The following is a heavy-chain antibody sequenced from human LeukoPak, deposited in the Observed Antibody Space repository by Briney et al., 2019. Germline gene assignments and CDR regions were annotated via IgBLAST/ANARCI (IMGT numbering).Heavy chain of an antibody. J-gene: IGHJ3*02. CDR3: ARHPSTDAFDI. V-gene: IGHV4-61*01. CDR1: GGSLSSGSYY. Sequence: SETLSLTCTVSGGSLSSGSYYWSWIRQPPGKGLEWFGYIYYSGSTNYNPSLKSRVTISVDTSKNQFSLKLSSVTAADTAVYYCARHPSTDAFDIWGQGTMVTVSS. CDR2: IYYSGST.